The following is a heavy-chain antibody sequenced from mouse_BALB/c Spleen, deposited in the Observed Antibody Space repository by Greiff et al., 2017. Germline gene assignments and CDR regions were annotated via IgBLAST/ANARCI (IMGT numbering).Heavy chain of an antibody. CDR2: IWAGGST. Sequence: VKLKQSGPGLVAPSQSLSITCTVSGFSLTSYGVHWVRQPPGKGLEWLGVIWAGGSTNYNSALMSRLSISKDNSKSQVFLKMNSLQTDDTAMYYCARADYYGFLYFDVWGAGTTVTVSS. CDR3: ARADYYGFLYFDV. J-gene: IGHJ1*01. CDR1: GFSLTSYG. D-gene: IGHD1-2*01. V-gene: IGHV2-9*02.